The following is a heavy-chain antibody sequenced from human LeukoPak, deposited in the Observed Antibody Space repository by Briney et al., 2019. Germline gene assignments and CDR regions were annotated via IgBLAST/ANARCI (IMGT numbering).Heavy chain of an antibody. V-gene: IGHV3-30-3*01. CDR2: ISYDGSNK. CDR3: ASPKGIAVAGTSCYYGMDV. Sequence: PGGSLRLSCAASGFTFSSYAMHWVRQAPGKGLEWVAVISYDGSNKYYADSVKGRFTISRDNSKNTLYLQMNSLRAEDTAVYYCASPKGIAVAGTSCYYGMDVWGQGTTVTVSS. J-gene: IGHJ6*02. D-gene: IGHD6-19*01. CDR1: GFTFSSYA.